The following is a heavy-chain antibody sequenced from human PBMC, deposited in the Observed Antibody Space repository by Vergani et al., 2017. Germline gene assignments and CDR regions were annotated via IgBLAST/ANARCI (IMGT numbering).Heavy chain of an antibody. V-gene: IGHV4-38-2*02. CDR1: GYSISSGYY. CDR2: IYHSGST. J-gene: IGHJ5*02. CDR3: AGGVTMVRGVTWFDP. D-gene: IGHD3-10*01. Sequence: QVQLQESGPGLVKPSETLSLTCTVSGYSISSGYYWGWIRQPPGKGLEWIGSIYHSGSTYYNPSLKSRVTISVDTSKNQFSLKLSSVTAADTAVYYCAGGVTMVRGVTWFDPWGQGTLVTVSS.